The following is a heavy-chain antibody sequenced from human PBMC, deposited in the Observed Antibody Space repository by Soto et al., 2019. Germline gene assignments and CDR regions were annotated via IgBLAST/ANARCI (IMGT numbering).Heavy chain of an antibody. CDR1: GGTFSTFP. J-gene: IGHJ4*02. CDR2: ILPVSGTT. V-gene: IGHV1-69*13. Sequence: SVNVSCKSSGGTFSTFPINWVRQAPGQGLEWMGAILPVSGTTNYAQKFQGRVTFSADESTTTAYMEVSSLRSEDTAVYYCARDRTGTTLGYFDYWGQGTRVTVSS. CDR3: ARDRTGTTLGYFDY. D-gene: IGHD1-7*01.